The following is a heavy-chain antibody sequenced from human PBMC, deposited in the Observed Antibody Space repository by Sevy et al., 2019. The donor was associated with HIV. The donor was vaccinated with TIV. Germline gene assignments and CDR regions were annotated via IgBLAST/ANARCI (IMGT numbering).Heavy chain of an antibody. J-gene: IGHJ2*01. CDR1: GGSISSHY. D-gene: IGHD2-15*01. CDR3: ARSESYATTLDL. CDR2: IYYSGNT. Sequence: SETLSLTCTVSGGSISSHYWSWIRQPPGKGLEWIGYIYYSGNTNYNPSLKSRVTISIDTSNNHFSLKLNSVTAADTAVYYCARSESYATTLDLWGRGTLVTVSS. V-gene: IGHV4-59*11.